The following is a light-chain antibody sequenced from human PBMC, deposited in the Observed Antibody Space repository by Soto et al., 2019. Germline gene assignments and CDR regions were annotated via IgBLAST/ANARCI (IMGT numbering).Light chain of an antibody. CDR2: DAS. CDR3: QQRSKWPLT. CDR1: QSVSRE. J-gene: IGKJ4*01. Sequence: EIVLTQSPATLSLSPGERATLSCRASQSVSRELAWYQQKPGQAPRLLIYDASNRATGIPARFSGSGSGTDFTLTISSLEPEDFAVYYCQQRSKWPLTFGGGTKVELK. V-gene: IGKV3-11*01.